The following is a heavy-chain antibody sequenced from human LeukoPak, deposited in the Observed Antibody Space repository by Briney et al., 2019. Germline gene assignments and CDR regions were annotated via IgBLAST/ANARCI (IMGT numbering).Heavy chain of an antibody. CDR2: MNPNSGNT. D-gene: IGHD3-22*01. V-gene: IGHV1-8*01. CDR1: GYTFTSYD. J-gene: IGHJ4*02. CDR3: ARGPYYYDSSGYYSLFDY. Sequence: ASVKVSCKASGYTFTSYDINWVRQATGQGLEWMGWMNPNSGNTGYAQKFQGRVTMTRNTSISTAYMELSSLRSEDTAVDYCARGPYYYDSSGYYSLFDYWGQGSLVTVSS.